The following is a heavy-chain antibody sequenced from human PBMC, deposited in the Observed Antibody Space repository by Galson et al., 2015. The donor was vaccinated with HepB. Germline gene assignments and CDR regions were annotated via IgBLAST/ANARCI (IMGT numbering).Heavy chain of an antibody. D-gene: IGHD6-19*01. CDR3: AKDSGWVRFDS. V-gene: IGHV3-23*01. J-gene: IGHJ5*01. CDR2: ISVSGGST. CDR1: GFTFSSYG. Sequence: SLRLSCAASGFTFSSYGMSWVRQAPGKGLEWVSGISVSGGSTYYADSVKGRVTISRDNSKKTLYQQMNSLRAEDTAVYYCAKDSGWVRFDSWGQGTMVTVSS.